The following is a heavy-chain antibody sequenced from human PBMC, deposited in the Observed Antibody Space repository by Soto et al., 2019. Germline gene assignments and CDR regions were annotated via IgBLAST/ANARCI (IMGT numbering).Heavy chain of an antibody. Sequence: SETLSLTCTVSGGSISSYYWSWIRQPPGKGLEWIGYIYYSGSTNYNPSLKSRVTISVDTSKNQFSLKLSSVTAADTAVYYCARDGYSRYYYYGMDVWGQGTTVTVSS. V-gene: IGHV4-59*01. CDR3: ARDGYSRYYYYGMDV. CDR1: GGSISSYY. D-gene: IGHD4-4*01. J-gene: IGHJ6*02. CDR2: IYYSGST.